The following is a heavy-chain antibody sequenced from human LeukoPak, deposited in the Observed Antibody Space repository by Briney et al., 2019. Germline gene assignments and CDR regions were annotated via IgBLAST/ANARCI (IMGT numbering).Heavy chain of an antibody. CDR1: GGSISSGGYY. D-gene: IGHD2-15*01. CDR3: ARDLLTPLDY. V-gene: IGHV4-31*03. CDR2: IYYSGST. J-gene: IGHJ4*02. Sequence: PSETLSLTCTVSGGSISSGGYYWSWIRQHPGKGLEWIGYIYYSGSTYYNPSLKSRVTISVNTSKNQFSLKLSSVTAADTAVYYCARDLLTPLDYWGQGTLVTVSS.